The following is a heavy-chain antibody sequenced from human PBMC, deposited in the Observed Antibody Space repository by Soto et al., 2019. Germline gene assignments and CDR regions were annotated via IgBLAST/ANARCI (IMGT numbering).Heavy chain of an antibody. CDR1: GGSVSSGSYY. CDR3: ARGRPSYYGSGSYLGD. CDR2: IYYSGST. J-gene: IGHJ4*02. Sequence: TLSLTCTVSGGSVSSGSYYWSWIRQPPGKGLEWIGYIYYSGSTNYNPSLKSRVTISVDTSKNQFSLKLSSVTAADTAVYYCARGRPSYYGSGSYLGDWGQGTLVPVSS. D-gene: IGHD3-10*01. V-gene: IGHV4-61*01.